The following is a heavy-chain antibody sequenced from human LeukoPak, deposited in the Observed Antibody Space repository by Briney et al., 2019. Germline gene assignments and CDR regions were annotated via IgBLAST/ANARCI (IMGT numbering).Heavy chain of an antibody. V-gene: IGHV1-18*01. CDR1: GYTFTSYG. Sequence: GASVKVSCKTSGYTFTSYGISWVRQAPGQGLEWMGWISAYNGNTNYAQKLQGRVTMTTDTSTSTAYMELRSLRSDDTAVYYCAWRATYYYGSSNWFDPWGQGTLVTVSS. CDR2: ISAYNGNT. CDR3: AWRATYYYGSSNWFDP. D-gene: IGHD3-10*01. J-gene: IGHJ5*02.